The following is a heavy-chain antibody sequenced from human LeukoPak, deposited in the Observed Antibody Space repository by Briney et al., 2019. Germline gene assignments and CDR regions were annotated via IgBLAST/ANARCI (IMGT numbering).Heavy chain of an antibody. CDR2: IYYSGST. J-gene: IGHJ5*02. CDR1: GGSFSGYY. V-gene: IGHV4-31*11. Sequence: PSETLSLTCAVYGGSFSGYYWSWIRQHPGKGLEWIGYIYYSGSTYYNPSLKSRVTISVDTSKNQFSLKLSSVTAADTAVYYCARNRPQVGFDPWGQGTLVTVSS. CDR3: ARNRPQVGFDP.